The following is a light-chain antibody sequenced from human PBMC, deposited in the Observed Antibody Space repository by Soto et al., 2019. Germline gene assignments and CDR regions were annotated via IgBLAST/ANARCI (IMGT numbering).Light chain of an antibody. CDR3: QQYNSYSPLT. V-gene: IGKV1-5*01. Sequence: IQMTQSPSTVSAFVVYRVTIPFRASQSITYYLAWYQQKPGKAPKLLIYDASSLESGVPSRFSGSGSGTEFTLTISFLQPDDFATYYCQQYNSYSPLTFGGGTKVDIK. CDR1: QSITYY. CDR2: DAS. J-gene: IGKJ4*01.